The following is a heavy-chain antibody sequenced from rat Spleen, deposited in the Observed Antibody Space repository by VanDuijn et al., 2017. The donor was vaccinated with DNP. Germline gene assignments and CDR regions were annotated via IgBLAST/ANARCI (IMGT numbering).Heavy chain of an antibody. CDR2: MQSDGNT. J-gene: IGHJ2*01. CDR1: GFTFSNYG. Sequence: VQLVESGGGLVQPGRSLKLSCVASGFTFSNYGMAWVRQPHGKGLEWMGRMQSDGNTDYNSVLTSRLSISRDTSKSQVFLQVNSLHTEDTAIYFCTRDLKRYFDYWGQGVMVTVSS. CDR3: TRDLKRYFDY. V-gene: IGHV2-19*01.